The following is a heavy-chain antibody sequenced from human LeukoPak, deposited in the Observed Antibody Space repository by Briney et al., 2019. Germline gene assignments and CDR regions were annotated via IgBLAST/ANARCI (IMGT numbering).Heavy chain of an antibody. J-gene: IGHJ6*02. Sequence: SVKVSCKASGGTFSSYAISWVRQAPGQGLEWMGRTIPILGIANYAQKFQGRVTITADKSTSTAYMELSSLRSEDTAVYYCARTLQSRGMDVWGQGTTVTVAS. CDR2: TIPILGIA. CDR1: GGTFSSYA. D-gene: IGHD4-11*01. V-gene: IGHV1-69*04. CDR3: ARTLQSRGMDV.